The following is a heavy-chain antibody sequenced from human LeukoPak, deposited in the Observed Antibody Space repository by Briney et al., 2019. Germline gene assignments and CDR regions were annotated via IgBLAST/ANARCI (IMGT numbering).Heavy chain of an antibody. CDR3: ARGAPYAVRLFDP. D-gene: IGHD6-6*01. Sequence: SETLSLICAVYGGSFSGYYWSWIRQPPGKGLDWIGEINHSGSTNYNPSLKSRVTISVDTSKNQFSLKLSSVTAADTAVYYCARGAPYAVRLFDPWGQGTLVTVSS. CDR1: GGSFSGYY. CDR2: INHSGST. V-gene: IGHV4-34*01. J-gene: IGHJ5*02.